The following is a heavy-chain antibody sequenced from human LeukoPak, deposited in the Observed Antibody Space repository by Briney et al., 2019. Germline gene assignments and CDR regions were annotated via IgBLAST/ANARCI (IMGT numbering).Heavy chain of an antibody. CDR1: GFTFTTSV. J-gene: IGHJ4*02. Sequence: GGSLRLSCAVSGFTFTTSVMTWVRQAPGKGLEWVSAISESDGSTFYADSVKGRFTVSRDNSQNTLNLEMISLTAEDTAVYFCAKRSPAYYFDYWGQGILVTVSS. D-gene: IGHD1-26*01. CDR2: ISESDGST. CDR3: AKRSPAYYFDY. V-gene: IGHV3-23*01.